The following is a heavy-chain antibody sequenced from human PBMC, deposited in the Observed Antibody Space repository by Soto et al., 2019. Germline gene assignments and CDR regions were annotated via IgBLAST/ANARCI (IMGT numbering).Heavy chain of an antibody. Sequence: QLQLQESVPGLVKPSETLSLTCTVSGGSLSSSSYYWGWIRQPPGKGLEWIGSIDYSGSTYYNQSLRSQITKAVAKSKNQFALKLSSVTDADKDVYYCARVLYGGYLWMDVLGQGTTVTVSS. D-gene: IGHD5-12*01. J-gene: IGHJ6*02. CDR1: GGSLSSSSYY. V-gene: IGHV4-39*01. CDR3: ARVLYGGYLWMDV. CDR2: IDYSGST.